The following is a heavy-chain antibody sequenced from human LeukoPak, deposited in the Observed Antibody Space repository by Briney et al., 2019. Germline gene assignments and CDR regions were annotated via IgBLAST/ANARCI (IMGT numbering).Heavy chain of an antibody. Sequence: GGSLRLSCAASGFTVSSNYMSWVRQAPGKGLEWVSVIYSGGSTYYADSVKGRFTISRDNARKSLYLQMNSLRADDTAVYYCARDIVIRDYYFDYWGQGTLVTVSS. CDR2: IYSGGST. CDR3: ARDIVIRDYYFDY. D-gene: IGHD3-9*01. V-gene: IGHV3-66*01. CDR1: GFTVSSNY. J-gene: IGHJ4*02.